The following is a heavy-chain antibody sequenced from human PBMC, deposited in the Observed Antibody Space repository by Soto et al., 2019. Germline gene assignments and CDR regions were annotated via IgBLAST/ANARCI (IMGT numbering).Heavy chain of an antibody. Sequence: GGSLRLSCAASGFTFSSYGMHWVRQAPGKGLEWVAVIWYDGGNKYYADSVKGRFTISRDNSKNTLYLQMNSLRAEDTAVYYCARELPKRYYFDYWGQGTLVTVSS. V-gene: IGHV3-33*01. CDR1: GFTFSSYG. J-gene: IGHJ4*02. CDR3: ARELPKRYYFDY. CDR2: IWYDGGNK. D-gene: IGHD2-15*01.